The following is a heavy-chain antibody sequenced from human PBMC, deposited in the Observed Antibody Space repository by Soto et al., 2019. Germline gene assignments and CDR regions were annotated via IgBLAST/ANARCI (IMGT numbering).Heavy chain of an antibody. V-gene: IGHV1-3*01. CDR2: INAGNGNT. J-gene: IGHJ6*02. CDR1: GDAFASYA. Sequence: WEACGDAFASYARRCACQEPGQRLEWMGWINAGNGNTKYSQKFQGRVTITRDTSASTAYMELSSLRSEDTAVYYCARGRTIFGVVTGAASWGMDVWGQGTTVTVSS. D-gene: IGHD3-3*01. CDR3: ARGRTIFGVVTGAASWGMDV.